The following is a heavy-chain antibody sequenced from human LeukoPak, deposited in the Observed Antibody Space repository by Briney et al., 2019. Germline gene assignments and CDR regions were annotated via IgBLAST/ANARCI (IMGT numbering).Heavy chain of an antibody. Sequence: SVKLSCKASGGTFSSYAFSWVRQAPGQGLEWMGGIIPIFGTANYAQTFQGRVTITANKSTSTAYMELSSLRSEDTAVYYCARDKPAAGTRPYFQHWGEGTLVTVSS. D-gene: IGHD6-13*01. CDR2: IIPIFGTA. CDR1: GGTFSSYA. CDR3: ARDKPAAGTRPYFQH. V-gene: IGHV1-69*06. J-gene: IGHJ1*01.